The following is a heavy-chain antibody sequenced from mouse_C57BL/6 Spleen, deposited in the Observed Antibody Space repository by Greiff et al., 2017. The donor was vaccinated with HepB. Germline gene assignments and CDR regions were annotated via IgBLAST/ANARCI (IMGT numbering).Heavy chain of an antibody. Sequence: QVTLKESGAELVKPGASVKLSCKASGYTFTSYWMHWVKQRPGQGLEWIGMIHPNSGSTNYNEKFKSKATLTVDKSSSTAYMQLSSLTSEDSAVYYCARRNYGHFDYWGQGTTLTVSS. V-gene: IGHV1-64*01. CDR3: ARRNYGHFDY. CDR2: IHPNSGST. D-gene: IGHD1-1*01. J-gene: IGHJ2*01. CDR1: GYTFTSYW.